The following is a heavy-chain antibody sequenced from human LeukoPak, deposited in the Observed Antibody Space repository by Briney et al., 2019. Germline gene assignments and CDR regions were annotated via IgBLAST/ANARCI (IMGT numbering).Heavy chain of an antibody. CDR2: IYPGDSDT. CDR1: GYSFTSYW. CDR3: ARVYDFWSGYYGSSDYYGMDV. J-gene: IGHJ6*02. Sequence: GGSLKISCKGSGYSFTSYWIGWVRQMPGKGLEWMGIIYPGDSDTRYSPSFQGQVTISADKSISTAYLQWSSLKASDTAMYYCARVYDFWSGYYGSSDYYGMDVWGQGTTVTVSS. D-gene: IGHD3-3*01. V-gene: IGHV5-51*01.